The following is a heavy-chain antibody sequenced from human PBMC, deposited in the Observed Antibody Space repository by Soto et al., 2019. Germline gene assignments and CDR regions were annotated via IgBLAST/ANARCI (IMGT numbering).Heavy chain of an antibody. CDR2: ISSSSSYI. D-gene: IGHD6-6*01. CDR3: ARDKSSSSRGWCQP. V-gene: IGHV3-21*01. Sequence: LRPSCTASGFTFSSYSMNWVRQSPGKGLEWVSSISSSSSYIYYAHSVKGRFTISRGNAKNSLYLQMNSLRAEDTAVYYCARDKSSSSRGWCQPWG. J-gene: IGHJ1*01. CDR1: GFTFSSYS.